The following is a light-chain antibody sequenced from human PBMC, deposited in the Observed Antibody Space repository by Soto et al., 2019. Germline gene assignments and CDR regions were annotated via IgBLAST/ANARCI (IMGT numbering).Light chain of an antibody. V-gene: IGKV3-15*01. CDR3: QQYNSRPPLIT. CDR2: GAS. CDR1: QTINSN. J-gene: IGKJ4*01. Sequence: EIVMTQSPATLSVSPGERATLSCRASQTINSNLAWYQLKPGQAPRLLIYGASTRATCFPPRFSGSGSGTDCTRTSSRLQSEECADDYCQQYNSRPPLITFGGGTKVEIK.